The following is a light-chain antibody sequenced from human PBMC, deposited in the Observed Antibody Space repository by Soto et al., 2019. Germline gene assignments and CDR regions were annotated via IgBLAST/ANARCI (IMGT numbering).Light chain of an antibody. V-gene: IGKV1-5*03. CDR2: KAS. CDR1: QSISSW. J-gene: IGKJ1*01. Sequence: DIQMTQSPSTLSASVGDRVTITCRASQSISSWLAWYQQKPGTAPKLLIYKASTLQTGVPSRFSGSGSGTEFTLTISSLRPDDFATYYCQQYNDNWTFGQGTKVDIK. CDR3: QQYNDNWT.